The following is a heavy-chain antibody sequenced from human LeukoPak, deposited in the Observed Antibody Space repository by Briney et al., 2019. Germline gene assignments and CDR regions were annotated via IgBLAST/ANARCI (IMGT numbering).Heavy chain of an antibody. V-gene: IGHV3-53*01. CDR2: IYGGGST. J-gene: IGHJ6*03. Sequence: GGSLRLSCAASGFTFSSYSMNWVRQAPGKGLEWVSVIYGGGSTYYADSVKGRFTISRDNSKNTLYLQMNSLRAEDTAVYYCARDGHHYYMDVWGKGTTVTVSS. CDR3: ARDGHHYYMDV. CDR1: GFTFSSYS.